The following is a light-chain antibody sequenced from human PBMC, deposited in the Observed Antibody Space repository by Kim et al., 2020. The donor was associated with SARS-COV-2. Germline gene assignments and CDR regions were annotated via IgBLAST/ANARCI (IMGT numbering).Light chain of an antibody. J-gene: IGKJ1*01. CDR2: RAS. CDR3: QQYSNSRT. Sequence: EIVLTQSPGTLSLSPGERATLSCRASQSVSSSYLAWYQQKPGQAPRLLIYRASSRATVIPDRFSGSGSGTDFTLTISRLEPEDFAVYYCQQYSNSRTFGQGTKVDIK. V-gene: IGKV3-20*01. CDR1: QSVSSSY.